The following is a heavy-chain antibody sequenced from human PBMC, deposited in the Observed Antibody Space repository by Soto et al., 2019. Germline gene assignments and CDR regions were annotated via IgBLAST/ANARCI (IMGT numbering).Heavy chain of an antibody. J-gene: IGHJ3*02. Sequence: QVHIVQSGAEVKEPGASVNISCKTSGYTFVSYAIHWVRQAPGQGLEWMGWINPSNGNTRYSQKLQGRVSITRDTSASTAYMELSSLTSADTAVYYWARRVSAFDIWGQGTMVTVSS. V-gene: IGHV1-3*01. D-gene: IGHD2-8*01. CDR3: ARRVSAFDI. CDR2: INPSNGNT. CDR1: GYTFVSYA.